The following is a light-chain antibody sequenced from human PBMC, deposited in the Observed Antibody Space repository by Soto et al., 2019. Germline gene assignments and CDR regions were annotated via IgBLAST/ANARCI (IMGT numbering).Light chain of an antibody. Sequence: EIVLTQSPATLSLSPGERATLSCRARQRISGFLSWYQQKPGQAHRLLIYDASNRAIVIPARFSGRGSGTDVTLTISSLDPEDFAVYYCQQRLNWINFGQGTRLEIK. CDR1: QRISGF. CDR2: DAS. V-gene: IGKV3-11*01. J-gene: IGKJ5*01. CDR3: QQRLNWIN.